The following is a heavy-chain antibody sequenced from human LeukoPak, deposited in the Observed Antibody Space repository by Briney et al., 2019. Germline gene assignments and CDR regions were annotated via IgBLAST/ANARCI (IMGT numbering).Heavy chain of an antibody. CDR3: ARGSFEGISSGWTDFDY. J-gene: IGHJ4*02. V-gene: IGHV1-2*02. CDR1: GYTFTGYY. CDR2: INPNSGGT. D-gene: IGHD6-19*01. Sequence: ASVKVSCKASGYTFTGYYMHWVRQAPGQGLEWMGWINPNSGGTNYAQKFQGRVTMTRDTSISTAYMELSRLRSDDTAVYYCARGSFEGISSGWTDFDYWGQGTLVTVSS.